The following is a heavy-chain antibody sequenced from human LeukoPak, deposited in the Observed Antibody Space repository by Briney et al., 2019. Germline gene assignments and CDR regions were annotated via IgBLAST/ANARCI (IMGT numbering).Heavy chain of an antibody. CDR2: IRYDGSNK. CDR3: AKDQGILTMVRGVSG. Sequence: AGGSLRLSCAASGFTFSSYGMHWVRQAPGKGLEWVAFIRYDGSNKYYADSVKGRFTISRDNSKNTLYLQMNSPRAEDTAVYYCAKDQGILTMVRGVSGWGQGTLVTVSS. V-gene: IGHV3-30*02. D-gene: IGHD3-10*01. J-gene: IGHJ4*02. CDR1: GFTFSSYG.